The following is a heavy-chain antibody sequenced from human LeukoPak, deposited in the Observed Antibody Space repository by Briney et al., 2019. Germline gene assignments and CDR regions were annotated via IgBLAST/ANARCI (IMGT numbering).Heavy chain of an antibody. J-gene: IGHJ6*03. D-gene: IGHD1-26*01. V-gene: IGHV1-69*01. CDR3: ARAGGLNIVGFYYYYYMDV. CDR1: GGTFSSYA. Sequence: EASVKVSCKASGGTFSSYAISWVRQAPGQGLEWMGGIIPIFGTANYAQKFQGRVTITADESTSTAYMELSSLRSEDTAVYYRARAGGLNIVGFYYYYYMDVWGKGTTVTVSS. CDR2: IIPIFGTA.